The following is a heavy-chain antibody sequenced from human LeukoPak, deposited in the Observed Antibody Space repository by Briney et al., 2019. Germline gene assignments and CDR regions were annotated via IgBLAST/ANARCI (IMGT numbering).Heavy chain of an antibody. CDR1: GFTFSSYS. D-gene: IGHD3-16*01. CDR3: ARDLGGEGDAFDI. V-gene: IGHV3-21*01. J-gene: IGHJ3*02. CDR2: ISSSSSYI. Sequence: GGSLRLSYAASGFTFSSYSMNWVRPAPGKGLEWVSSISSSSSYIYYADSVKGRFTISRDNAKNSLYLQMNSLRAEDTAVYYCARDLGGEGDAFDIWGQGTMVTVSS.